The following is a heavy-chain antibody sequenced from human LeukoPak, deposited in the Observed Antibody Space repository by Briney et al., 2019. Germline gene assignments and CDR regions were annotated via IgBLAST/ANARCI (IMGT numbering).Heavy chain of an antibody. D-gene: IGHD2-15*01. CDR1: GFTFSSYA. J-gene: IGHJ5*02. CDR2: ISGSGGST. CDR3: AKDVKGLLSNWFDP. Sequence: PGGSPRLSCAASGFTFSSYAMSWVRQAPGKGLEWVSAISGSGGSTYYADSVKGRFTISRDNSKNTLYLQMNSLRAEDTAVYYCAKDVKGLLSNWFDPWGQGTLVTVSS. V-gene: IGHV3-23*01.